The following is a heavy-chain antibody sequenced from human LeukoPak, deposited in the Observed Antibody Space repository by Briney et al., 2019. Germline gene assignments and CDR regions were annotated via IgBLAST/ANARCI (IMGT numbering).Heavy chain of an antibody. Sequence: SESLSLTCAVYGGSFSGYYWSWIRQPPGKGLEWIGEINHSGSTNYSPSPKSRVTISEDTSKNQFSLKLSSVTAADTAVYYCARGLATTPRAFDYWGQGTPVTVPS. CDR1: GGSFSGYY. J-gene: IGHJ4*02. V-gene: IGHV4-34*01. CDR3: ARGLATTPRAFDY. CDR2: INHSGST. D-gene: IGHD5-24*01.